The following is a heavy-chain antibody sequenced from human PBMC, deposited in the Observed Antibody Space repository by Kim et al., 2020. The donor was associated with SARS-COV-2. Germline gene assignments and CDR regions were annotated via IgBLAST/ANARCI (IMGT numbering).Heavy chain of an antibody. Sequence: SETLSLTCTVSGGSISSSSYYWGWIRQPPGKGLEWIGSIYYSGSTYYNPSLKSRVTISVDTSKNQFSLKLSSVTAADTAVYYCARERYCSGGSCYPAGNWGQGTLVTVSS. D-gene: IGHD2-15*01. CDR1: GGSISSSSYY. CDR3: ARERYCSGGSCYPAGN. V-gene: IGHV4-39*07. CDR2: IYYSGST. J-gene: IGHJ4*02.